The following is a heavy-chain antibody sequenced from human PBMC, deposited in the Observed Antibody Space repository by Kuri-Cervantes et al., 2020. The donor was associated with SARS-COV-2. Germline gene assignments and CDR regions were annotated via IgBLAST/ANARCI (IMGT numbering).Heavy chain of an antibody. CDR3: ARDLRLAAGDDRYDIDT. CDR2: ISPNSGGT. Sequence: ASVKVSCKASGYNFKTSGITWARQAPGQGLDWMGWISPNSGGTNYAQKFQGRGTMTTDTTTSTAYMEMGSLRSDATAVYYCARDLRLAAGDDRYDIDTWGQGTMVTVSS. J-gene: IGHJ4*02. D-gene: IGHD6-13*01. CDR1: GYNFKTSG. V-gene: IGHV1-18*01.